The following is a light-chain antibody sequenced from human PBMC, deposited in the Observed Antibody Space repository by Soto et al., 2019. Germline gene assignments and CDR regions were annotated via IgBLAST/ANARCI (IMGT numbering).Light chain of an antibody. CDR2: EVS. CDR1: SSDVGRYNY. V-gene: IGLV2-14*01. Sequence: QSALTQPASVSGSPGQSITMSCTGSSSDVGRYNYVSWYQQHPGRVPKLIISEVSNRPSGVSDRFSGSKSGNTASLTISGLQTEDEADYYCSSYTKTSTQVFGTGTKVTVL. CDR3: SSYTKTSTQV. J-gene: IGLJ1*01.